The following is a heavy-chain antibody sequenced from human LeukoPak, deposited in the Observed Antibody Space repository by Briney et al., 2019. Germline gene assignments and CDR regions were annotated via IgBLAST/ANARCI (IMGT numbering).Heavy chain of an antibody. CDR3: ARSLGRRRIAAAGMDYFDY. CDR1: GFTFDDYG. J-gene: IGHJ4*02. Sequence: GGSLRLSCAASGFTFDDYGMSWVRQAPGKGLEWVSAINWNGNSTGYADSVKGRFTISRDNAKNSLYLQMNSLRAEDTALYYCARSLGRRRIAAAGMDYFDYWGQGTLVTVSS. CDR2: INWNGNST. D-gene: IGHD6-13*01. V-gene: IGHV3-20*04.